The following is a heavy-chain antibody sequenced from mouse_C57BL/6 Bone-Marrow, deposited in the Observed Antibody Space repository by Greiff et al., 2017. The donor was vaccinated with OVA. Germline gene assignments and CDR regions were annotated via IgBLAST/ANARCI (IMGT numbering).Heavy chain of an antibody. Sequence: LVESGAELVKPGASVKISCKASGYAFSNYWMNWVKQRPGKGLEWIGQIYPGDGDITYNGKFTGKATLTADKSSSTAYMQISSLTSEDSAVYFCARGAYWGQGTTLTVSS. CDR1: GYAFSNYW. V-gene: IGHV1-80*01. CDR3: ARGAY. CDR2: IYPGDGDI. J-gene: IGHJ2*01.